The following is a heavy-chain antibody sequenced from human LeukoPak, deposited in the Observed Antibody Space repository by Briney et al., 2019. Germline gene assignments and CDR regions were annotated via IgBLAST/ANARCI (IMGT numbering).Heavy chain of an antibody. CDR3: ARERGWYCSGGSCYPGRVFDY. D-gene: IGHD2-15*01. V-gene: IGHV3-30-3*01. J-gene: IGHJ4*02. CDR2: ISYDVSNK. Sequence: GGSLRLSCAASGFTFSSYAMHWVRQAPGKGLEWVAVISYDVSNKYYADSVKGRFTISRDNSKNTLYLQMNSLRAEDTAVYYCARERGWYCSGGSCYPGRVFDYWGQGTLVTVSS. CDR1: GFTFSSYA.